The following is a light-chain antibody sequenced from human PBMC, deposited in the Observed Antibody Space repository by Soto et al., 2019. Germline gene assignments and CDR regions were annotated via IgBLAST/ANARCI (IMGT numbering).Light chain of an antibody. Sequence: QPVLTQPPSASGTPGQTIIISCSGSSSNVGRNTVNWYQHLPGTAPKVLIYRNSHRPSGVPDRFSGSQSGSSASLAISGLQSEDEADYYCAAWDDNLRGLVFGGGTKLTVL. J-gene: IGLJ3*02. CDR1: SSNVGRNT. V-gene: IGLV1-44*01. CDR3: AAWDDNLRGLV. CDR2: RNS.